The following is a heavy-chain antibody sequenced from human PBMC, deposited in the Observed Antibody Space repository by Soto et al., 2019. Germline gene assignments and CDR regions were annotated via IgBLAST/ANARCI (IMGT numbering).Heavy chain of an antibody. Sequence: GGSLRLSCTASGFTFGDYAMSWFRQAPGKGLEWVGFIRSKAYGGTTEYAASVKGRFTISRDDSKSIAYLQMNSLKTEDTAVYYCTRIWPRPRPLLGLPNFSGYDSRPLADYWGQGTLVTVSS. D-gene: IGHD5-12*01. CDR2: IRSKAYGGTT. V-gene: IGHV3-49*03. CDR1: GFTFGDYA. CDR3: TRIWPRPRPLLGLPNFSGYDSRPLADY. J-gene: IGHJ4*02.